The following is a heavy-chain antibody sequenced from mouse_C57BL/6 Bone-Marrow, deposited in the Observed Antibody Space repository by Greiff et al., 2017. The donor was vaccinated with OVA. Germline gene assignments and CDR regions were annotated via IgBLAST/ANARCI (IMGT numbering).Heavy chain of an antibody. CDR3: ARDLYSNPFAY. J-gene: IGHJ3*01. V-gene: IGHV7-1*01. D-gene: IGHD2-5*01. Sequence: EVKLVESGGGLVQSGRSLRLSCATSGFTFSDFYMEWVRQAPGKGLEWIAASRNKANDYTTEYSASVKGRFIVSRDTSQSILYLQMNALRAEDTAIYYCARDLYSNPFAYWGQGTLVTVSA. CDR1: GFTFSDFY. CDR2: SRNKANDYTT.